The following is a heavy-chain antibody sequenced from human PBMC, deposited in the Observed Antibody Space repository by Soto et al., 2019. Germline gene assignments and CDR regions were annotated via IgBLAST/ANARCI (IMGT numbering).Heavy chain of an antibody. D-gene: IGHD2-2*01. Sequence: SETLSLTCTVSGGSISSYYWSWIRQPPGKGLEWIGYIYYSGSTNYNPSLKSRVTISVDTSKNQFSLKLSSVTAADTAVYYCARQIGYCSSTSCPSVFWFDPWGQGTLVTVSS. CDR2: IYYSGST. J-gene: IGHJ5*02. CDR3: ARQIGYCSSTSCPSVFWFDP. CDR1: GGSISSYY. V-gene: IGHV4-59*08.